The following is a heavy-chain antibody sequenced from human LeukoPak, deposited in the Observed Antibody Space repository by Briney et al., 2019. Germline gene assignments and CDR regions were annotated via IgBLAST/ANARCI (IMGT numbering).Heavy chain of an antibody. CDR3: MRDWVDYWNDY. D-gene: IGHD1-1*01. CDR2: INPSSGGT. Sequence: ASSKVSCKTSGFTFTGYYIHWVRQAPGQRLEWVGWINPSSGGTDYAQKFRGRLTLTRDTSISTAYMDLRNLTSDDTAIYYCMRDWVDYWNDYLGQGTLVTVSS. CDR1: GFTFTGYY. V-gene: IGHV1-2*02. J-gene: IGHJ4*02.